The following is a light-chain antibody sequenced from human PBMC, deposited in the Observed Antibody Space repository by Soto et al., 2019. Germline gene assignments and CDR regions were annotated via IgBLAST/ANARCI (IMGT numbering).Light chain of an antibody. CDR2: GAS. CDR3: HQYDSSPRT. CDR1: QSVGSNC. J-gene: IGKJ1*01. V-gene: IGKV3-20*01. Sequence: EIVLTQSPGTLSLSPGDRATLSCRASQSVGSNCLAWYQQKSGQSPRLLIYGASFSASGIPDRFSGSGSGTVFTLTIRRLEPEDFAMYFCHQYDSSPRTFGQGTKVEIK.